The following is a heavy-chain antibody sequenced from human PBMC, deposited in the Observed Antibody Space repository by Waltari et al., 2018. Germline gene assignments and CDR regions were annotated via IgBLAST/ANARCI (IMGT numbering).Heavy chain of an antibody. V-gene: IGHV3-48*04. CDR3: ARIHSSSWYYYYMDV. D-gene: IGHD6-13*01. CDR2: ISSSSSTI. Sequence: EVQLVESGGGLVQPGGSLRLSCAASGFTFSSYSMNWVRQAPGKGLEWVSYISSSSSTIYYADSVKGRFTISRDNAKNSLYLQMNSLRAEDTAVYYCARIHSSSWYYYYMDVWGKGTTVTVSS. J-gene: IGHJ6*03. CDR1: GFTFSSYS.